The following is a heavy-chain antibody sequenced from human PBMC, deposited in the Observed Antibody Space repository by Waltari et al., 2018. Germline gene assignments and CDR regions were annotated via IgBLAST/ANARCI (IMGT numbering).Heavy chain of an antibody. D-gene: IGHD2-21*01. J-gene: IGHJ5*02. V-gene: IGHV4-38-2*01. CDR1: DYSIINGYY. CDR3: GRLGGSMTTYQTFRDH. Sequence: RESGPGLVRTSETLSLNCDVSDYSIINGYYWGWIRQPPGKGLEWIASINYSGNRYTHPSFESRFPISVDTSSNQFSLQLHSVTAADTAVYFCGRLGGSMTTYQTFRDHWGQGILVNVSS. CDR2: INYSGNR.